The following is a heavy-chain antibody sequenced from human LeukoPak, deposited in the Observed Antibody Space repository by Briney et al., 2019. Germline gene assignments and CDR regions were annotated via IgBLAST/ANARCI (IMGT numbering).Heavy chain of an antibody. J-gene: IGHJ4*02. D-gene: IGHD2-15*01. CDR2: IYSDGST. CDR3: ATKYRSSTLALGY. V-gene: IGHV3-53*01. CDR1: GFTVSNNY. Sequence: PGGSLRLSCGASGFTVSNNYMTWVRQAPGKGLEWVSIIYSDGSTYYADSVKGRFTISRDNSKNTLYLQVNSLRAEDTAVYYCATKYRSSTLALGYWGQGTLVTVSS.